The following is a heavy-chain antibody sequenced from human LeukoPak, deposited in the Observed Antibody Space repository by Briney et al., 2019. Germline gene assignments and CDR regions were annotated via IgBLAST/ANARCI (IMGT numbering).Heavy chain of an antibody. D-gene: IGHD6-13*01. CDR1: GGSISSGSYY. CDR2: IYTSGST. CDR3: ARDNGSSWYGDAFDI. V-gene: IGHV4-61*02. J-gene: IGHJ3*02. Sequence: PSETLSLTCTVSGGSISSGSYYWSWIRQPAGKGLEWIGRIYTSGSTNYNPSLKSRVTISVDTSKNQFSLKLSSVTAADTAVYYCARDNGSSWYGDAFDIWGQGTMVTVSS.